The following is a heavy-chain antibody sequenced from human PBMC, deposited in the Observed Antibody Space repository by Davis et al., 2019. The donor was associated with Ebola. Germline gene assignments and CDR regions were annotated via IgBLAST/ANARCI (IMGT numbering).Heavy chain of an antibody. D-gene: IGHD1/OR15-1a*01. CDR1: GFTFSSYA. CDR2: ISGSGGST. J-gene: IGHJ4*02. CDR3: VTENWYRFES. Sequence: GESLKISCAASGFTFSSYAMSWVRQAPGKGLEWVSAISGSGGSTYYADSVKGRFTISRDNSKNTLYLQMNSLRAEDTAVYYCVTENWYRFESWGQGTVVTVSS. V-gene: IGHV3-23*01.